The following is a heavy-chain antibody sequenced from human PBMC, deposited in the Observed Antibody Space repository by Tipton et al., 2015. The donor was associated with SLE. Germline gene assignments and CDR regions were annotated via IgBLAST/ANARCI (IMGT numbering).Heavy chain of an antibody. V-gene: IGHV4-61*02. J-gene: IGHJ3*02. CDR3: ARETSRMGLIVVAIGTFDI. Sequence: TLSLTCTVSGDSISGGGSFWTWIRQPAGEGLEWIGRIYTTGSTNYNPSLKSRVTISVDTSKNQFSLRLSSVTAADTAVYYCARETSRMGLIVVAIGTFDIWGQGTLVAVSS. CDR2: IYTTGST. CDR1: GDSISGGGSF. D-gene: IGHD3-22*01.